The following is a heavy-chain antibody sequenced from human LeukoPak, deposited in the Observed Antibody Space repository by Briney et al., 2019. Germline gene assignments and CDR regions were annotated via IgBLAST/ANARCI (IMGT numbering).Heavy chain of an antibody. CDR2: INHSGST. V-gene: IGHV4-34*01. J-gene: IGHJ5*02. CDR1: GGSFSGYY. CDR3: ARGTDYSSSDNWFDP. Sequence: SETLSLNCAVYGGSFSGYYWSWIRQPPGKGLEWIGEINHSGSTNYNPSLKSRVTISVDTSNNQFSLKLSSVTAADRAVYYGARGTDYSSSDNWFDPWGQGTLVTVSS. D-gene: IGHD6-6*01.